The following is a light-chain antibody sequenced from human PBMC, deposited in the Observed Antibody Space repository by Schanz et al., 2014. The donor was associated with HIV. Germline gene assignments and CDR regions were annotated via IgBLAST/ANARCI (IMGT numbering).Light chain of an antibody. CDR1: QSISSW. CDR2: KAS. Sequence: DIQMTQSPSTLSASVGDRVTITCRASQSISSWLAWYQQKPGKAPKLVIYKASSLESGVPSRFSGSGSGTEFTLTISSLQPDDFATYYCHQYKSSSRTFGQGTKVEIK. V-gene: IGKV1-5*03. CDR3: HQYKSSSRT. J-gene: IGKJ1*01.